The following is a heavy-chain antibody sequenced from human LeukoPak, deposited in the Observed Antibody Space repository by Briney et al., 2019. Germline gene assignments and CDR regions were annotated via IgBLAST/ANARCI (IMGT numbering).Heavy chain of an antibody. J-gene: IGHJ4*02. Sequence: GGSLRLSCAASGFTFSSYAMHWVRQAPGKGLEWVAVISYDGSNKYYADSVKGRFTISRDNSKNTLYLQMNSLRAEDTAEYYCARGTSYSSSWYGNYWGQGTLVTVSS. V-gene: IGHV3-30*04. CDR2: ISYDGSNK. CDR3: ARGTSYSSSWYGNY. D-gene: IGHD6-13*01. CDR1: GFTFSSYA.